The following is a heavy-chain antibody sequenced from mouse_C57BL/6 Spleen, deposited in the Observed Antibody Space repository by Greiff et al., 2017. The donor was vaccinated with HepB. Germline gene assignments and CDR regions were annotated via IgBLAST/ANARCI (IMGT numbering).Heavy chain of an antibody. CDR3: VTPYDYDPFAY. CDR1: GFSFNTYA. CDR2: IRSKSNNYAT. D-gene: IGHD2-4*01. J-gene: IGHJ3*01. V-gene: IGHV10-1*01. Sequence: EVKLVESGGGLVQPKGSLKLSCAASGFSFNTYAMNWVRQAPGKGLEWVARIRSKSNNYATYYADSVKDRFTISRDDSESMLYLQMNNLKTEDTAMYYCVTPYDYDPFAYWGQGTLVTVSA.